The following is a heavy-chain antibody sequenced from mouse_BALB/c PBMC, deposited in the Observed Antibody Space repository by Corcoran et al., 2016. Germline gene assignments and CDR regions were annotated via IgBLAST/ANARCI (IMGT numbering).Heavy chain of an antibody. D-gene: IGHD2-4*01. Sequence: QIQLVQSGPELKKPGETVKISCKASGYTFTNYGMNWVKQAPGKGFKWMGWINTYTGEPTYADDFKGRFAFSLETSASTAYLQINNLKNEDMATYFCARFDYARRYFDVWGAGTTVTVSS. V-gene: IGHV9-1*02. CDR3: ARFDYARRYFDV. CDR1: GYTFTNYG. J-gene: IGHJ1*01. CDR2: INTYTGEP.